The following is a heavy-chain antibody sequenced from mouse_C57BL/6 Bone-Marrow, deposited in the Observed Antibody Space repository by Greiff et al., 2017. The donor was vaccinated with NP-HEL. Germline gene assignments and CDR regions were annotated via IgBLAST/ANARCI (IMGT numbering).Heavy chain of an antibody. J-gene: IGHJ3*01. CDR1: GYTFTSYW. CDR3: AREHYGSSLSFAY. V-gene: IGHV1-69*01. Sequence: QVQLQQPGAELVMPGASVKLSCKASGYTFTSYWMHWVKQRPGQGLEWIGEIDPSDSYTNYNQKFKGKSTLTVDKYSSTAYMQLSSLTSEDSAVYYCAREHYGSSLSFAYWGQGTLVTVSA. D-gene: IGHD1-1*01. CDR2: IDPSDSYT.